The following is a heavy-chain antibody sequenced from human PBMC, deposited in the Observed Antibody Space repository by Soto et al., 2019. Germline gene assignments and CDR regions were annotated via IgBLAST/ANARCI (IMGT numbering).Heavy chain of an antibody. CDR1: GGSISSSSYY. CDR2: IYYSGNT. D-gene: IGHD6-13*01. J-gene: IGHJ5*02. Sequence: SETLSLTCTVSGGSISSSSYYCGWIRQPPGKGLEWIGSIYYSGNTYYNPSLKSRVTISVDTSKNQFSLQLSSVTAADTAVYYCARSPTAGTIAWFDPWGQGTLVTVSS. V-gene: IGHV4-39*01. CDR3: ARSPTAGTIAWFDP.